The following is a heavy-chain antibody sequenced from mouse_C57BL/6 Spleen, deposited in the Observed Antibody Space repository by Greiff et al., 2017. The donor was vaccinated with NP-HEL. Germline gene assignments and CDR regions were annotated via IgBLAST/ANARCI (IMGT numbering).Heavy chain of an antibody. CDR1: GYSFTDYN. CDR3: ARWLYYGSSPAWFAY. V-gene: IGHV1-39*01. Sequence: EVQLQESGPELVKPGASVKISCKASGYSFTDYNMNWVKQSNGKSLEWIGVINPNYGSTSYNQKFKGKATLTVDQSSSTAYMQLNSLTSEDSAVYYCARWLYYGSSPAWFAYWGQGTLVTVSA. CDR2: INPNYGST. D-gene: IGHD1-1*01. J-gene: IGHJ3*01.